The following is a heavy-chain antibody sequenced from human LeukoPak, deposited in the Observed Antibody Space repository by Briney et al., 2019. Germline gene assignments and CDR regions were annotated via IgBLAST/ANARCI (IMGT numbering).Heavy chain of an antibody. CDR3: AREGYSSGLDY. CDR1: GGSISSYY. J-gene: IGHJ4*02. CDR2: IYYSGST. Sequence: PSETLSLTCTVSGGSISSYYWGWIRQPPGKGLEWIGSIYYSGSTYYDPSLKSRVTISVDTSKNQFSLKLSSVTAADTAVYYCAREGYSSGLDYWGQGTLVTVSS. V-gene: IGHV4-39*02. D-gene: IGHD6-19*01.